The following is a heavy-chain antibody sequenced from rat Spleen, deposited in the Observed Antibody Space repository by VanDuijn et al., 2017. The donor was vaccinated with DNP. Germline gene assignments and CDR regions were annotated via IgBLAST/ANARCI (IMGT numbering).Heavy chain of an antibody. CDR3: ARDRANWEDYFDY. CDR1: GFSVPRYN. Sequence: QVLLKESGPGLVQPSQTLSLTCTVSGFSVPRYNVHWVRQPAGKGLEWMGIMWADGRTDYNLKLKSRLSISRDISKSQVFLKMNSLQTEDTATYYCARDRANWEDYFDYWGQGVMVTVSS. CDR2: MWADGRT. V-gene: IGHV2-30*01. D-gene: IGHD5-1*01. J-gene: IGHJ2*01.